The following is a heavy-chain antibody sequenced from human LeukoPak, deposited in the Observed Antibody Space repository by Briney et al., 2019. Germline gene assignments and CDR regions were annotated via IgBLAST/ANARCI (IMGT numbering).Heavy chain of an antibody. CDR2: ISYDGSNK. J-gene: IGHJ4*02. CDR1: GLTFSSYS. Sequence: GKSLSLSWPVSGLTFSSYSMHCVRQSPSNGLEWDACISYDGSNKYYADSVKGRFTISRDNSKNTLYLQMNSLRAEDTAVYYCAKVLLVDTAMGIDYWGQGTLVTVSS. D-gene: IGHD5-18*01. CDR3: AKVLLVDTAMGIDY. V-gene: IGHV3-30*18.